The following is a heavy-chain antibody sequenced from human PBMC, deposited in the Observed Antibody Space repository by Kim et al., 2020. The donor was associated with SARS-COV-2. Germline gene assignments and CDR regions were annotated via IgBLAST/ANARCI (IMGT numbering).Heavy chain of an antibody. V-gene: IGHV1-69*13. CDR1: GGTFSSYA. CDR3: ARDLTYPSWFDP. CDR2: IIPIFGTA. J-gene: IGHJ5*02. Sequence: SVKVSCKASGGTFSSYAISWVRQAPGQGLEWMVGIIPIFGTANYAQKFQGRVTITADESTSTAYMELSSLRSEYTAVYYCARDLTYPSWFDPWGQGTLV.